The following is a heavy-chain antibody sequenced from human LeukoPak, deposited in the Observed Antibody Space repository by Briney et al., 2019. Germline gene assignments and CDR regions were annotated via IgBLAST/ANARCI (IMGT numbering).Heavy chain of an antibody. CDR2: ISYDGTNK. V-gene: IGHV3-30*04. CDR3: AETGATDF. D-gene: IGHD3-9*01. CDR1: GFTFSTYA. J-gene: IGHJ4*02. Sequence: SLRLSCAAAGFTFSTYAIQCVRHAAGKWREWVAAISYDGTNKNYADSVKGRFTIYRDNSKNIIYMQMYSLRAVNTALYYCAETGATDFWGQGTLVTVSS.